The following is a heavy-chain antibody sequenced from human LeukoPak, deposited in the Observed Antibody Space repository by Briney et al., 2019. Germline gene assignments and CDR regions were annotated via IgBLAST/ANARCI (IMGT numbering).Heavy chain of an antibody. CDR1: GFTFSSYA. Sequence: GGSLRLSCAASGFTFSSYAMSWVRQAPGKGLEWVSGISGSGDNTYYADSVKGRFTISRDNSKNTLYVQVNSLGTEDTAVYYCARDGYNHGDFDYWGQGTLVTVSS. V-gene: IGHV3-23*01. D-gene: IGHD5-24*01. J-gene: IGHJ4*02. CDR2: ISGSGDNT. CDR3: ARDGYNHGDFDY.